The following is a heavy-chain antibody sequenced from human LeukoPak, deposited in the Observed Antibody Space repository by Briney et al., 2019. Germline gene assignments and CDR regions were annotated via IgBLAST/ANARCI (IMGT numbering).Heavy chain of an antibody. J-gene: IGHJ5*02. V-gene: IGHV4-59*01. CDR3: ARDTRCFDP. CDR1: GGSISSYY. Sequence: SETLSLTCTVSGGSISSYYWSWIRQPPGKGLEWIGYIYYSGSTNYNPSLKSRVTISVDTSKNQFSLKLSSVTAADTAVYYCARDTRCFDPWGQGTLVTVSS. D-gene: IGHD2-15*01. CDR2: IYYSGST.